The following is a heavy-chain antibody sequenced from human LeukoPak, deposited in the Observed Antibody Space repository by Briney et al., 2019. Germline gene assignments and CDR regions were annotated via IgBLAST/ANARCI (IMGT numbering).Heavy chain of an antibody. V-gene: IGHV4-4*07. CDR1: GGSISSYY. J-gene: IGHJ6*03. CDR2: IYTSGST. Sequence: KSSETLSLTCTVSGGSISSYYWSWIRQPAGKGLEWIGRIYTSGSTNYNPSLKSRVTISVDTSKNQFSLKLSSVTAADTAVYYCAREVSGYDSYYYYMDVWGKGTTVTISS. CDR3: AREVSGYDSYYYYMDV. D-gene: IGHD5-12*01.